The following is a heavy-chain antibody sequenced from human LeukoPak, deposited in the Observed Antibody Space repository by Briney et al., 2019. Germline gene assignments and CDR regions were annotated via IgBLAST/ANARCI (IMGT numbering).Heavy chain of an antibody. V-gene: IGHV4-39*01. CDR2: IYYSGST. Sequence: PSETLSLTCTVAGGSISSSSYYWGWIRQPPGKGLEWIVSIYYSGSTYYHPSLKSRFTISADTSKNQFSLKLSSVTAADTAVYYCGQQRGYWGQGTLVTVSS. J-gene: IGHJ4*02. D-gene: IGHD6-13*01. CDR1: GGSISSSSYY. CDR3: GQQRGY.